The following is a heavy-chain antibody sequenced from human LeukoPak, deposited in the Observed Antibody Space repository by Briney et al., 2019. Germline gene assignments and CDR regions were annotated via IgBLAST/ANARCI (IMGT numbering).Heavy chain of an antibody. V-gene: IGHV3-15*01. Sequence: GGSLRLSCAASGFTFSNAWMSWVRQAPGKGLEWVGRIKSKTDGGTTDYAAPVKGRFTISRDDPKNTLYLQMNSLRADDTAVYYCAKTFGTIDPFEYWGQGTLVTVSS. J-gene: IGHJ4*02. CDR3: AKTFGTIDPFEY. CDR1: GFTFSNAW. D-gene: IGHD2-2*01. CDR2: IKSKTDGGTT.